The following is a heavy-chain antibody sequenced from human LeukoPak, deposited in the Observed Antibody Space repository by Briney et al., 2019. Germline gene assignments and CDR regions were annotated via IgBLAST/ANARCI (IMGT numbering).Heavy chain of an antibody. CDR1: GGSFSGYY. D-gene: IGHD3-10*01. V-gene: IGHV4-34*01. CDR2: INHSGST. J-gene: IGHJ5*02. Sequence: SETLSLTCAVYGGSFSGYYWSWIRQPPGKGLEWIGEINHSGSTNYNPSLKSRVTISVDTSKNQFSLKLSSVTAADTAVYYCARELWFGEARWFDPWGQGTLVTVSS. CDR3: ARELWFGEARWFDP.